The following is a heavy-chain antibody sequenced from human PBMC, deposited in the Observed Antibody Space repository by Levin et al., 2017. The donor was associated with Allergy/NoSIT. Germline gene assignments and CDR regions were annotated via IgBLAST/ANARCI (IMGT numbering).Heavy chain of an antibody. CDR1: GFTFGAYW. V-gene: IGHV3-74*03. D-gene: IGHD2-15*01. Sequence: HTGGSLRLSCGASGFTFGAYWMHWVRQAPGEGLVWVSRINGEGDSAEYADSVKGRFTISRDNAKSTVYLQMNSLRAEDTAVYYCARAQHSFGHTGDSWGQGTLVTVSS. CDR3: ARAQHSFGHTGDS. J-gene: IGHJ5*01. CDR2: INGEGDSA.